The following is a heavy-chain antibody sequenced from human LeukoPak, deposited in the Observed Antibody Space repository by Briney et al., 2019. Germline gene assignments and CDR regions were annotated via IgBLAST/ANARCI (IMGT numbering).Heavy chain of an antibody. V-gene: IGHV7-4-1*02. CDR3: ARDSAISGCSGGSCYSFYYYGMDV. Sequence: ASVKVSCKASGYTFTGYAMNWVRQAPGQGLEWMGWINTNTGNPTYAQGFTGRFVFSLDTSVSTAYLQISSLKAEDTAVYYCARDSAISGCSGGSCYSFYYYGMDVWGQGTTVTVSS. CDR2: INTNTGNP. J-gene: IGHJ6*02. D-gene: IGHD2-15*01. CDR1: GYTFTGYA.